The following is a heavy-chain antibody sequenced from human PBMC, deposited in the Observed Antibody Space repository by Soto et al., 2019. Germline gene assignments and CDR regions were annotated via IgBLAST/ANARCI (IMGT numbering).Heavy chain of an antibody. CDR2: TSYDGSKK. Sequence: QVPLVESGGGVVQPGRSLRLSCAASGYIFSNYGMHWVRQAPGKGLEGVAVTSYDGSKKYYADSVKGRFTISKDNSKNTVYLQMNSLRIEDTAVYYCAKWGLSGHGMDVWGQGTTVTVSS. V-gene: IGHV3-30*18. CDR3: AKWGLSGHGMDV. CDR1: GYIFSNYG. D-gene: IGHD7-27*01. J-gene: IGHJ6*02.